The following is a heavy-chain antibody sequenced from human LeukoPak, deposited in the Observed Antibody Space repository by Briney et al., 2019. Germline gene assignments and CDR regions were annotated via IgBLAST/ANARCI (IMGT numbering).Heavy chain of an antibody. D-gene: IGHD6-19*01. CDR2: ISSSSSYI. Sequence: PGGSLRLSCAASGFTFSSYSMNWVRQAPGKGLEWVSSISSSSSYIYYADSVKGRFTISRDNAKNSLYLQMNSLRAEDTAVYYCARVPRWRGSGWTRFDYWGQGALVTVSS. CDR3: ARVPRWRGSGWTRFDY. J-gene: IGHJ4*02. CDR1: GFTFSSYS. V-gene: IGHV3-21*01.